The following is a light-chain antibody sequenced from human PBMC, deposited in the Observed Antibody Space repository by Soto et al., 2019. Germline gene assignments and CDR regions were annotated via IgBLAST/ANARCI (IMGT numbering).Light chain of an antibody. CDR3: QKYNSSPLT. Sequence: DIQMTQSPSSLSASLGDRVTITCRASQGIGDYLAWFQQKPGKVPKLLTYAASALQAGVQSRFSGSGSGTDFTLTISSLQPEYIATYYGQKYNSSPLTFGGGTRVEIK. CDR2: AAS. CDR1: QGIGDY. V-gene: IGKV1-27*01. J-gene: IGKJ4*01.